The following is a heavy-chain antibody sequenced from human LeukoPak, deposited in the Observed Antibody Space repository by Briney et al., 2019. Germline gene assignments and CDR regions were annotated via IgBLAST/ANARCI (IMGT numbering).Heavy chain of an antibody. J-gene: IGHJ4*02. Sequence: ASVKVSCKASGYTFTGYYMHWVRQAPGQGLEWMGIINPSGGSTSYAQKFQGRVTMTRDMSTSTVYMELSSLRSEDTAVYYCARDLGGVEMATPLDYWGQGTLVTVSS. CDR1: GYTFTGYY. CDR2: INPSGGST. CDR3: ARDLGGVEMATPLDY. V-gene: IGHV1-46*01. D-gene: IGHD5-24*01.